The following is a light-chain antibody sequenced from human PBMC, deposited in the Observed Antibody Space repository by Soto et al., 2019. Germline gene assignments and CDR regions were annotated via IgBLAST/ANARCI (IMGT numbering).Light chain of an antibody. V-gene: IGKV3-20*01. CDR2: GES. Sequence: IVLTESPGTLSLSPGETVTLSCRASQSVTSSYIAWYQQKSGQAPRILLYGESSRATGIPARFSGSGSGTDLNLTITRLEPEDFAMYFCQKYSGSPMTCGQGTKVDIK. CDR1: QSVTSSY. J-gene: IGKJ1*01. CDR3: QKYSGSPMT.